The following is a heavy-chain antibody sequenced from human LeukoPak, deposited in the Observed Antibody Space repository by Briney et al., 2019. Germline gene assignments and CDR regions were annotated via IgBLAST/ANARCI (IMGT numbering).Heavy chain of an antibody. J-gene: IGHJ6*01. V-gene: IGHV1-3*04. CDR3: ARDCSGGSCYPSVMDG. Sequence: ASVKLSCTASAYTFTNRALHWVCQAPGQRLERKGWINTRDGNTKYSQKFQGRVTITRDTSATTASMKLSSLTSEDTAVYYCARDCSGGSCYPSVMDGWGEGTTVTVSS. CDR1: AYTFTNRA. CDR2: INTRDGNT. D-gene: IGHD2-15*01.